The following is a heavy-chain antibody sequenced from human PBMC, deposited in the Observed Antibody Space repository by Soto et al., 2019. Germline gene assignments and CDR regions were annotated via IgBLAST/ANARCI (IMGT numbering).Heavy chain of an antibody. J-gene: IGHJ6*01. V-gene: IGHV1-24*01. Sequence: QVQLVQSGAEVKKPGASVKVSCKVSGYTLTELSMHWVRQAPGKGLEWMGGFDPEDGETIYAQKFQGRVTMTEDTSTDTAYMELSSMRYKDTTVYYCATWDQGSGSYYHYYYAGMDDWGQGTTVTVSS. CDR3: ATWDQGSGSYYHYYYAGMDD. D-gene: IGHD1-26*01. CDR2: FDPEDGET. CDR1: GYTLTELS.